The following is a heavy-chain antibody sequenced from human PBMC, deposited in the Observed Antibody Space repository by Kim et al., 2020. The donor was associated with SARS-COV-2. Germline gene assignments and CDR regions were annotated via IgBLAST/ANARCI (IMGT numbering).Heavy chain of an antibody. V-gene: IGHV3-9*01. CDR1: GFTFDDYA. D-gene: IGHD6-13*01. J-gene: IGHJ4*02. CDR2: ISWNSGRI. Sequence: GGSLRLSCAASGFTFDDYAMHWVRQAPGKGLEWVSGISWNSGRIGYADSVKGRFTISRDNAKNSLYLQMNSLRAEDTALYYCAKDYSSSWRDKGYFDYWGQGTLVTVSS. CDR3: AKDYSSSWRDKGYFDY.